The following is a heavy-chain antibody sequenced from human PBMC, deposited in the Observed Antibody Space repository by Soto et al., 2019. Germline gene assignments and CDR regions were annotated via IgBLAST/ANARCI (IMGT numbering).Heavy chain of an antibody. D-gene: IGHD2-15*01. J-gene: IGHJ4*02. CDR3: ARDPCSGGSCYAAGDY. Sequence: PGGSLRLSCAASGFTFSSYWMSWVRQAPGKGLEWVANIKQDGSEKYYVDSVKGRFTISRDNAKNSLYLQMNSLRAEDTAVYYCARDPCSGGSCYAAGDYWGQGTLVTVSS. CDR1: GFTFSSYW. V-gene: IGHV3-7*01. CDR2: IKQDGSEK.